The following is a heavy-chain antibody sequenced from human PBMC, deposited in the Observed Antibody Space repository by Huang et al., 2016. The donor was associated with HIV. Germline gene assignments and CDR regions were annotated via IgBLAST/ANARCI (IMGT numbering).Heavy chain of an antibody. D-gene: IGHD1-7*01. CDR2: IKKDESEK. J-gene: IGHJ6*02. V-gene: IGHV3-7*01. Sequence: VESGGRLVQPGGSIRLSCVGSTFRFGAYWMSWVRQSPGKGLEWVANIKKDESEKYYVDSVKGRFYISRDNAKKVLFLEMNNVRVEDTATYYCATKTAAMDIWGQGTTVTVS. CDR3: ATKTAAMDI. CDR1: TFRFGAYW.